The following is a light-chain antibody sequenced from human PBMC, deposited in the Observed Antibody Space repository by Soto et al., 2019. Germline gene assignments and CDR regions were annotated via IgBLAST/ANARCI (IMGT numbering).Light chain of an antibody. CDR2: RAS. Sequence: DTQMTQSPSSLSASVGDRVTITCRASQGITNYVAWYQQKPGEVPKLLIYRASTVQSGVPSRFSGSGSGTDFTLTISSLQPEDVATYYCQHYNSYSEAVGQGTKV. CDR3: QHYNSYSEA. J-gene: IGKJ1*01. V-gene: IGKV1-27*01. CDR1: QGITNY.